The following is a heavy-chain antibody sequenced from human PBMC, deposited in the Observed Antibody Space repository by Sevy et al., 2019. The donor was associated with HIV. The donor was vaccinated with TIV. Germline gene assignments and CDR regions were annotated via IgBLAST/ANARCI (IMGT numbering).Heavy chain of an antibody. D-gene: IGHD1-26*01. J-gene: IGHJ4*02. CDR3: ATGPPDGSYDYFDY. Sequence: GGSLRLSCAASGFTFSSYSMNWVRQAPGKGLEWLSSISGSSNYIYYAESLKGRFIISRDNAKNTLYLQMNSLRADDTAVYYCATGPPDGSYDYFDYWGQGTLVTVSS. V-gene: IGHV3-21*06. CDR1: GFTFSSYS. CDR2: ISGSSNYI.